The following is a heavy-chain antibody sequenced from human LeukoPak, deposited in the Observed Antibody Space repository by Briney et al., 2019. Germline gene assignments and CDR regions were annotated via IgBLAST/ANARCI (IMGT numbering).Heavy chain of an antibody. V-gene: IGHV3-7*01. Sequence: GGSLRLSCAASGFTFSSYWMSWVRQAPGKGLEWVANIKQDGSEKYYVDSVKGRFTISRDNAKNSLYLQMNSLRAEDTAVYYCARERGVDSGSYSYYYYYMDVWGKGTTVTVSS. CDR1: GFTFSSYW. CDR3: ARERGVDSGSYSYYYYYMDV. J-gene: IGHJ6*03. CDR2: IKQDGSEK. D-gene: IGHD1-26*01.